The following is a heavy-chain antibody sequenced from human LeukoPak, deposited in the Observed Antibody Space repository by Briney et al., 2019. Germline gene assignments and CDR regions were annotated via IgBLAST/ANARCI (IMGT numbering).Heavy chain of an antibody. Sequence: SETLSLTCTVSGGSITNYYWSWIRQPPGEGLEWIGYVYASGATNSNPSLKSRVTISVDTSKNQFSLKLSSVTAADTAVYYCARHGKGVTYFYTFDIWGQGTVVTVSS. CDR1: GGSITNYY. CDR2: VYASGAT. J-gene: IGHJ3*02. V-gene: IGHV4-59*08. D-gene: IGHD2/OR15-2a*01. CDR3: ARHGKGVTYFYTFDI.